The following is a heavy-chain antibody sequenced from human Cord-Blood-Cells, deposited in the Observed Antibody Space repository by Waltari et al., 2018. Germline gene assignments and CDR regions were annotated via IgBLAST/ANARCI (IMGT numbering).Heavy chain of an antibody. CDR2: IIPIFGTA. CDR3: ATLGDIAAAGYYYGMDV. CDR1: GGTFSSYA. D-gene: IGHD6-13*01. Sequence: QVQLVQSGAEVKKPGSSVKVSCKASGGTFSSYAISWVRQAPGQGLEWMGGIIPIFGTANYAQKFQGRVTITADESTSTAYMELSSLRSEDTAVYYCATLGDIAAAGYYYGMDVWGQGTTVTVSS. V-gene: IGHV1-69*01. J-gene: IGHJ6*02.